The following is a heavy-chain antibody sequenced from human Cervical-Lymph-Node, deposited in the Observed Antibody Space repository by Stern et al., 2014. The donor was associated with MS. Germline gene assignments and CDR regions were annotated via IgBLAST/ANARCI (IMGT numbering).Heavy chain of an antibody. Sequence: MQLVESGGGVVQPGRSLRLSCAASGFTFSAYGMHWVRQAPGKGLEWVAVIWSDGGYKNNADSVRGRFTISRDNSKNTLYLQMNSLRAEDTAVYYCARDRSSGWSDYWGQGTLVTVSS. CDR2: IWSDGGYK. D-gene: IGHD6-19*01. CDR3: ARDRSSGWSDY. CDR1: GFTFSAYG. V-gene: IGHV3-33*01. J-gene: IGHJ4*02.